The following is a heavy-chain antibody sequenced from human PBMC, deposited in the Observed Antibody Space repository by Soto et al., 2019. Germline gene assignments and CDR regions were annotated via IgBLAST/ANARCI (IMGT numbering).Heavy chain of an antibody. CDR1: GTSVSNYY. D-gene: IGHD5-18*01. J-gene: IGHJ4*02. CDR2: IYTSGST. V-gene: IGHV4-4*07. CDR3: ARGGIQLSYAFDY. Sequence: PSETLSLTCSDSGTSVSNYYWSWIRQPAGKGLEHIGRIYTSGSTSYNPSLKSRVTMSMDTSQTQIYLNLTSVTAADTAVYYCARGGIQLSYAFDYWGQGIQVTVSS.